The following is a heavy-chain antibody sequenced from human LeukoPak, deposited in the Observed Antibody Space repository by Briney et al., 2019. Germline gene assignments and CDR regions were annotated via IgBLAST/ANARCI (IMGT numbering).Heavy chain of an antibody. D-gene: IGHD2-15*01. J-gene: IGHJ4*02. CDR3: AKDRVCSGGSCYFDY. CDR1: GFTFSSYA. CDR2: ISGSGGST. V-gene: IGHV3-23*01. Sequence: PGGSLRLSCAASGFTFSSYAMSWVRQAPGKGLEWVSAISGSGGSTYYADSVKGRFTISRDNSKNTLYLQMNSLSAEDTAVYYCAKDRVCSGGSCYFDYWGQGTLVTVSS.